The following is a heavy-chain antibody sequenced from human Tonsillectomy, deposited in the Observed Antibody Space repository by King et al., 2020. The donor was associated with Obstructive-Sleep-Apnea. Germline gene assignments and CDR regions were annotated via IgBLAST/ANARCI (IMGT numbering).Heavy chain of an antibody. CDR1: GGSVSSGSYY. CDR2: IYYSGST. V-gene: IGHV4-61*01. J-gene: IGHJ4*02. Sequence: QLQESGPGLVKPSETLSLTCTVSGGSVSSGSYYWSWIRQPPGKGLEWSGYIYYSGSTNYNPSLKSRVTISVDTSKNQFSLKLSSVTAADTAVYYCARVSPEVPFDYWGQGTLVTVSS. CDR3: ARVSPEVPFDY. D-gene: IGHD1-1*01.